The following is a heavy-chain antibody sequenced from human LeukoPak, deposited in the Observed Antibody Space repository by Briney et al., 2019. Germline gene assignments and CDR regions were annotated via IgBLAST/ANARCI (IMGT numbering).Heavy chain of an antibody. V-gene: IGHV3-23*01. CDR3: AKRKSIAAAGPPIDY. CDR2: ISGSGGST. J-gene: IGHJ4*02. D-gene: IGHD6-13*01. Sequence: GGSLRLSCAASGFPFSSYAMSWVRQAPGKGLEWVSAISGSGGSTYYADPVKGRFTISRDNSKNTLYLQMNSLRAEDTAVYYCAKRKSIAAAGPPIDYWGQGTLVTVSS. CDR1: GFPFSSYA.